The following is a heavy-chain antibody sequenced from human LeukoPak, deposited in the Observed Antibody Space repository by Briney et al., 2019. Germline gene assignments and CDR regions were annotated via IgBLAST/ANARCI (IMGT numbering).Heavy chain of an antibody. CDR2: TYYRSKWYN. CDR1: GDSVSSNSAA. CDR3: ARWLGPHYYFDY. V-gene: IGHV6-1*01. D-gene: IGHD1-26*01. Sequence: SQTLSLTCAISGDSVSSNSAAWNGIRQSPSRGLEWLGRTYYRSKWYNDYAVSVNSRITINPDTSKNQFSLQLNSVTPEDTAVYYCARWLGPHYYFDYWGQGTLVTVSS. J-gene: IGHJ4*02.